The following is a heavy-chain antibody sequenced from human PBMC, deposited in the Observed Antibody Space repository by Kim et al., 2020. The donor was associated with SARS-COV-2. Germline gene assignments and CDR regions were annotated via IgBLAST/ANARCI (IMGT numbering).Heavy chain of an antibody. D-gene: IGHD3-9*01. CDR3: ARDGTEYYDILTGYYYG. CDR1: GFTFSNHW. V-gene: IGHV3-7*01. Sequence: GGSLRLSCAASGFTFSNHWMSWVRQAPGRGLEWVASIKQDGSEKYYVDSVKGRFTISRDNARNSLVLQMNSLRAEDTAVYYCARDGTEYYDILTGYYYG. J-gene: IGHJ6*01. CDR2: IKQDGSEK.